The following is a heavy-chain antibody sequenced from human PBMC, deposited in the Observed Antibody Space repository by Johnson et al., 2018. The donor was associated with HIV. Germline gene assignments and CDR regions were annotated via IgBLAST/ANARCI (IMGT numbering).Heavy chain of an antibody. Sequence: EMQLVESGGGVVQPGTSLRLSCAASGFTFSNAWMSWVRQAPGKGLEWVGRIKSKTDGGTTDYAAPVKGRFTISRDDSKNTLYVQMKSLKTEDTAVYYCTTDHYFLDALDIWGQGTMVTVSS. V-gene: IGHV3-15*01. CDR1: GFTFSNAW. CDR3: TTDHYFLDALDI. J-gene: IGHJ3*02. CDR2: IKSKTDGGTT. D-gene: IGHD2/OR15-2a*01.